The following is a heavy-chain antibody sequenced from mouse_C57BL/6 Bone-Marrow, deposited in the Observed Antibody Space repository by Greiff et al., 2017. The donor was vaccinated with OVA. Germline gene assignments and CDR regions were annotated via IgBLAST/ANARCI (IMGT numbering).Heavy chain of an antibody. CDR2: ISSGGDYI. CDR1: GFTFSSYA. D-gene: IGHD2-4*01. V-gene: IGHV5-9-1*02. J-gene: IGHJ4*01. Sequence: EVMLVESGEGLVKPGGSLKLSCAASGFTFSSYAMSWVRQTPEKRLEWVAYISSGGDYIYYADTVKGRFTISRDNARNTLYLQMSSLKSEDTAMYYCTSAKFYYDYGYYYAMDYWGQGTSVTVSS. CDR3: TSAKFYYDYGYYYAMDY.